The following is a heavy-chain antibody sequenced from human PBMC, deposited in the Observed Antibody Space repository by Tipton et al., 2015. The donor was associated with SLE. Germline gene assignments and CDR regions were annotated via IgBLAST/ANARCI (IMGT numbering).Heavy chain of an antibody. CDR2: ITGSGGST. J-gene: IGHJ4*02. CDR1: GFTFSSYA. V-gene: IGHV3-23*01. Sequence: SLRLSCAASGFTFSSYAMSWVRQAPGKGLEWVSVITGSGGSTYYADSVKGRFTISRDNSKNTLYLQMNSLRAEDTAIYYCARGGPNWGYYFDLWGQGTLVTVSS. CDR3: ARGGPNWGYYFDL. D-gene: IGHD7-27*01.